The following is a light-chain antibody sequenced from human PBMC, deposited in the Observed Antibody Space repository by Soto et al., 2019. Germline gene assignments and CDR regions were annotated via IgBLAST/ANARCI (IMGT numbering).Light chain of an antibody. CDR2: GAS. Sequence: GLSQSPGTLSLSTGERATLSCRASQIVSSTYLAWFQQKPGQAPRLLIYGASTRATGIPDRFSGSGSGTDLTLTISGLEPEDFALYYCQQYGVTPPNTFGGGTKVDI. CDR1: QIVSSTY. J-gene: IGKJ4*01. CDR3: QQYGVTPPNT. V-gene: IGKV3-20*01.